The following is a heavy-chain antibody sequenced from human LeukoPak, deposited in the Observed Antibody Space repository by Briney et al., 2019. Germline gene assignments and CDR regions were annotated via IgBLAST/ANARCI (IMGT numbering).Heavy chain of an antibody. Sequence: PGESLKISCQGSANTFSDYWIGWVRQMPGKGLEWMGVIYPDDFQTTYSPSFERQVTISADKSINTAYLQWNSLKATDTAMYYCARREMITHNAFDIWGQGTMVTVSA. CDR2: IYPDDFQT. J-gene: IGHJ3*02. CDR3: ARREMITHNAFDI. D-gene: IGHD1-14*01. CDR1: ANTFSDYW. V-gene: IGHV5-51*03.